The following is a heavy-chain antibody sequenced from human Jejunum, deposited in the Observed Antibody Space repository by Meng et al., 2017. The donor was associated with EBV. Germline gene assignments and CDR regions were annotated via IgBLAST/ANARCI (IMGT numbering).Heavy chain of an antibody. J-gene: IGHJ4*02. V-gene: IGHV3-23*04. CDR3: AKLTNY. CDR2: ITGSSGTT. CDR1: GFTFSSSA. Sequence: EVELVESGGGLVQPGGSLRLSCAASGFTFSSSAMSWVRQAPGKGLEWVSVITGSSGTTYYADSVKGRFTISRDTSKNTLYLQMNGLRAEDTAIYYCAKLTNYWGQGTLVTASS. D-gene: IGHD1-1*01.